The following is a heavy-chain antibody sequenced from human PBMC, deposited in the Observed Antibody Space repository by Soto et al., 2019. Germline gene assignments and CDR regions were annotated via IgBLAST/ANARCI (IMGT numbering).Heavy chain of an antibody. J-gene: IGHJ6*02. CDR2: ISAYNGNT. CDR1: GYTFTSYG. D-gene: IGHD4-4*01. CDR3: ARRGLGNYNIPILGQEARGHYYYYYYGMDV. V-gene: IGHV1-18*01. Sequence: ASVKVSCKASGYTFTSYGISWVRQAPGQGLEWMGWISAYNGNTNYAQKLQSRVTMTTDTSTSTAYMELRSLRSDDTAVYYCARRGLGNYNIPILGQEARGHYYYYYYGMDVWGQGTTVTVSS.